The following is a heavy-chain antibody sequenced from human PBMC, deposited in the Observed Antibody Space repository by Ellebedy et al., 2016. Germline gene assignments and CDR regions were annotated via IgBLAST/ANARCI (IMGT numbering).Heavy chain of an antibody. Sequence: SETLFLTXAVYGGSFSNYYWSWIRQPPGKGLEWIGEINHSGSTNYNPSLKSRVTISVDTSKNQFSLKLSSVTAADTAVYYCARGYDSSGLLDYWGQGTLVTVSS. CDR3: ARGYDSSGLLDY. CDR1: GGSFSNYY. CDR2: INHSGST. D-gene: IGHD3-22*01. V-gene: IGHV4-34*01. J-gene: IGHJ4*02.